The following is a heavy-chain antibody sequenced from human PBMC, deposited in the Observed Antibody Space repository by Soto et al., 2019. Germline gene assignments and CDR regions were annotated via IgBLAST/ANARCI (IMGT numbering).Heavy chain of an antibody. CDR2: INHSGST. V-gene: IGHV4-34*01. CDR1: GGSFSGYY. J-gene: IGHJ5*02. CDR3: PREGRAPPVRNWFNP. Sequence: PSETLSLTCAVYGGSFSGYYWSWIRQPPGKGLEWIGEINHSGSTNYNPSLKSRVTISVDTSKNQFSLKLSSVTAAHTALYYFPREGRAPPVRNWFNPYAQGTLVTVSS.